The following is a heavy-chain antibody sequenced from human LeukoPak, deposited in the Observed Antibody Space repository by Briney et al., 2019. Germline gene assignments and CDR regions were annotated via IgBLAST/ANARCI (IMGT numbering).Heavy chain of an antibody. CDR1: GFTFSSYY. J-gene: IGHJ4*02. CDR2: ISGSSTTI. V-gene: IGHV3-48*01. Sequence: GGSLRLPCAVSGFTFSSYYMSWVRQVPGKGLEWVSYISGSSTTIYYSGSVKGRFTVSRDNARNSLYLQMNGLRAEDTAVYYCAREGEWLRPNDYWGQGTLVTVSS. D-gene: IGHD3-3*01. CDR3: AREGEWLRPNDY.